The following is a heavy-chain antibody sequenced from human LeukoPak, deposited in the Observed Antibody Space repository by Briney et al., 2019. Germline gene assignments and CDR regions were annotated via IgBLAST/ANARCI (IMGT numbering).Heavy chain of an antibody. CDR2: SGST. CDR3: ARLLEGSESYFDNLGYFDY. Sequence: PSETLSLTCTVSGGSFSSSSSYCSGSTYYNPSLKSRVTMSVDTSKNQFSLKLSSVTAADTAVYYCARLLEGSESYFDNLGYFDYWGQGTLVTVSS. V-gene: IGHV4-39*01. CDR1: GGSFSSSSSY. D-gene: IGHD3-10*01. J-gene: IGHJ4*02.